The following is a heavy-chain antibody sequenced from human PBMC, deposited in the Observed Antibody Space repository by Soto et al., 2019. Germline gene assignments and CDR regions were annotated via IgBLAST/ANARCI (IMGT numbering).Heavy chain of an antibody. J-gene: IGHJ6*02. D-gene: IGHD4-17*01. Sequence: PGGSLRLSCAASGFTFSIYGMHWVRHAPGKGLEWVAVISYDGSNKYYADSVKGRFTISRDNSKNTLYLQMNSLRAEDTAVYYCARDDYGDYAETYYYYGMDVWGQGTTVTVSS. V-gene: IGHV3-30*03. CDR1: GFTFSIYG. CDR2: ISYDGSNK. CDR3: ARDDYGDYAETYYYYGMDV.